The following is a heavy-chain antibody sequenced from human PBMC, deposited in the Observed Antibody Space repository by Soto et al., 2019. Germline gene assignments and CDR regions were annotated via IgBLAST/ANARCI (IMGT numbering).Heavy chain of an antibody. CDR2: IDPSDSYT. J-gene: IGHJ6*02. CDR1: GYSFTSYW. V-gene: IGHV5-10-1*01. CDR3: ASSMEDFSLGYYYYYGMDV. D-gene: IGHD3-3*01. Sequence: GESLKISCKGSGYSFTSYWISWVRQMPGKGLEWMGRIDPSDSYTNYSPSFQGHVTISADKSISTAYLQWSSLKASDTAMYYCASSMEDFSLGYYYYYGMDVWGQGTTVTVSS.